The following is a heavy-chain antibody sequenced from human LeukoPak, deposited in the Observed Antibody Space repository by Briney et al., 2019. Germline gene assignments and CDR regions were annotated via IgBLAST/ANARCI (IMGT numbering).Heavy chain of an antibody. CDR3: ARDVLDTAMVLDY. CDR1: GGSISSYY. J-gene: IGHJ4*02. CDR2: IYYSGST. D-gene: IGHD5-18*01. V-gene: IGHV4-59*12. Sequence: SETLSLTCTVSGGSISSYYWSWIRQPPGKGLEWIGYIYYSGSTNYNPSLKSRVTISVDTSKNQFSLKLSSVTAADTAVYYCARDVLDTAMVLDYWGQGTLVTVSS.